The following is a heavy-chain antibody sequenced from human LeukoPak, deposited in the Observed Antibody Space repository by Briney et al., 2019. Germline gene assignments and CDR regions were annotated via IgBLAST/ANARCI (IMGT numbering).Heavy chain of an antibody. Sequence: GGSLRLSCAASGFTVSSYYMCWVRQAPGKGLEWVSVTYSGGSTYYVDSVKGRFTISRDNSKNTLYLQMSSLRAEDTAVYYCASKRGYTYGYDYWGQGTLVTVSS. J-gene: IGHJ4*02. V-gene: IGHV3-53*01. CDR2: TYSGGST. CDR3: ASKRGYTYGYDY. CDR1: GFTVSSYY. D-gene: IGHD5-18*01.